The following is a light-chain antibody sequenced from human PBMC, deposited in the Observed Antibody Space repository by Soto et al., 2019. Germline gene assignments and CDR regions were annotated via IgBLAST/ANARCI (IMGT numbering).Light chain of an antibody. V-gene: IGKV3-20*01. CDR2: GAS. J-gene: IGKJ1*01. CDR1: QSVSGRN. CDR3: YLYESSVWT. Sequence: EIVLTQSPGALSLSPGERVTLSCRASQSVSGRNLGWYQQKPGQSPRLLIYGASSRATGIPDRFSGSWSGTDFTLTISRLEAEDLAVDYCYLYESSVWTFGQGTQ.